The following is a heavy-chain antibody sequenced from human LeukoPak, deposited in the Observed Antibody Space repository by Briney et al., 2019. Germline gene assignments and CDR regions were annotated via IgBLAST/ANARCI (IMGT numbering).Heavy chain of an antibody. CDR1: GGSISSSSYY. CDR3: ARQPNHYGSGSYAR. V-gene: IGHV4-39*01. D-gene: IGHD3-10*01. J-gene: IGHJ4*02. CDR2: IYYSGST. Sequence: SGTLSLTCTVSGGSISSSSYYWGWIRQPPGKGLEWIGSIYYSGSTYYNPSLKSRVTISVDTSKNQFSLKLSSVTAADTAVYYCARQPNHYGSGSYARWGQGTLVTVSS.